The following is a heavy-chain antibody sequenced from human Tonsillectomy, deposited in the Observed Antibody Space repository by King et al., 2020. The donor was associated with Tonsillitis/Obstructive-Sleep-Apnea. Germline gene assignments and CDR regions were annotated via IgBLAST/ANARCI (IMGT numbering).Heavy chain of an antibody. V-gene: IGHV3-49*04. CDR2: IRSKAYGGTT. J-gene: IGHJ5*02. CDR3: TRDPLGYCSSTSCLGSGWFDP. D-gene: IGHD2-2*01. CDR1: GFTFGDYA. Sequence: VQLVESGGGLVQPGRSLRLSCTASGFTFGDYAMSWVRQAPGKGLEWVGFIRSKAYGGTTEYAASVKGRFTISRDDSKSIAYLQMNSLKTEDTAVYYCTRDPLGYCSSTSCLGSGWFDPWGQGTLVTVSS.